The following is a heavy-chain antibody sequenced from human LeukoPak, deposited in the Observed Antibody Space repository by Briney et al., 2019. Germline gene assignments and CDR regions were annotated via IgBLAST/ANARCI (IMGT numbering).Heavy chain of an antibody. V-gene: IGHV3-30*02. J-gene: IGHJ4*02. Sequence: PGGSLRLSCAASGISFRSYGMHWVRQAPGKGLEWVTFIWYDASNKYYAESVKGRFTISRDNSRNTVFLQMNSLRAEDTAIYYCATDISTHYLGSWGQGTLVTVSS. D-gene: IGHD3-9*01. CDR2: IWYDASNK. CDR3: ATDISTHYLGS. CDR1: GISFRSYG.